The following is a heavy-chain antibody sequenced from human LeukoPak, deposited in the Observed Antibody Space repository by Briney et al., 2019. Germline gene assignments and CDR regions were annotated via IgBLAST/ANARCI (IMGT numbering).Heavy chain of an antibody. J-gene: IGHJ4*02. Sequence: PGGSLRLSCAASGFTFSSYEMNWVRQAPGKGLEWVSYISSSGSTIYYADSVKGRFTISRDNAKNSLYLQMNSLRAEDTAVYYCATDCSSTSCFDYWGQGTLVTVSS. CDR1: GFTFSSYE. CDR3: ATDCSSTSCFDY. V-gene: IGHV3-48*03. D-gene: IGHD2-2*01. CDR2: ISSSGSTI.